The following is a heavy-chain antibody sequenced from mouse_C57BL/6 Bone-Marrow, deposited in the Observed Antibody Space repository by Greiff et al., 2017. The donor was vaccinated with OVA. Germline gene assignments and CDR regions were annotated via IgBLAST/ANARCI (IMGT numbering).Heavy chain of an antibody. CDR2: ISSGGSYT. J-gene: IGHJ3*01. Sequence: VQLKESGGDLVKPGGSLKLSCAASGFTFSSYGMSWVRQTPDKRLEWVATISSGGSYTYYPDSVKGRFTISRDNAKNTLYLQMSSLKSVDTAMYYCADEDYDYDVGFAYWGQGTLVTVSA. V-gene: IGHV5-6*01. D-gene: IGHD2-4*01. CDR1: GFTFSSYG. CDR3: ADEDYDYDVGFAY.